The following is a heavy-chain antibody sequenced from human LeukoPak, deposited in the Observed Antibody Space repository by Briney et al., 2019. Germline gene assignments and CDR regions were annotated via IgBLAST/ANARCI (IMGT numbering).Heavy chain of an antibody. Sequence: PSQTLSLTCTVSGGSISSGDYYWSWLRQPPGTGLEWIGYIYYSGSTYYNPSLKSRVTISVDTSKNQFSLKLSSVTAADTAVYYCAGTRSSSWFRYYYYGMDVWGQGTTVTVSS. J-gene: IGHJ6*02. CDR3: AGTRSSSWFRYYYYGMDV. CDR2: IYYSGST. V-gene: IGHV4-30-4*01. CDR1: GGSISSGDYY. D-gene: IGHD6-13*01.